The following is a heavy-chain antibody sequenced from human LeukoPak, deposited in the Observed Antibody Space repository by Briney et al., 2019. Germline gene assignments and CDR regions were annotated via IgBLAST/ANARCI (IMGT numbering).Heavy chain of an antibody. D-gene: IGHD3-10*02. CDR2: ISSSSSYI. CDR1: GFTFSSYS. Sequence: GRSLRLSCAAFGFTFSSYSMNWVRQAPGKGLEWVSSISSSSSYIYYADSVKGRFTISRDNAKNSLYLQMNSLRAEDTAVYYCAELGITMIGGVWGKGTTVTISS. CDR3: AELGITMIGGV. V-gene: IGHV3-21*01. J-gene: IGHJ6*04.